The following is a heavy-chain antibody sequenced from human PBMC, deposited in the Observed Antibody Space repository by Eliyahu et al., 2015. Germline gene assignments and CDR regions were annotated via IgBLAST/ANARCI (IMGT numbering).Heavy chain of an antibody. CDR1: RFTFDDYA. V-gene: IGHV3-9*01. D-gene: IGHD7-27*01. Sequence: EVQLVESGGGLVQPGRSLRLSCAASRFTFDDYAMHWVRQAPGKGLEWVSGISWNSDIIDYADSVKGRFTISRDNAKKSLYLQMNSLRAEDTALYYCVKGRWGGYFENWGQGTLVTVSS. J-gene: IGHJ4*02. CDR3: VKGRWGGYFEN. CDR2: ISWNSDII.